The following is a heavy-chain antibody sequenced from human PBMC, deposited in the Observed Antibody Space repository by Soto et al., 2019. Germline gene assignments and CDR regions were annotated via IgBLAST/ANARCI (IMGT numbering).Heavy chain of an antibody. D-gene: IGHD3-10*01. CDR2: IYYSGIT. J-gene: IGHJ4*02. CDR1: GGSISSYY. Sequence: QVQLQESGPGLVKPSETLSLTCTVSGGSISSYYWSWIRQPPGKGLEWIGYIYYSGITNYNPSLKSRVTISVDTSKNQFSLKLSSVAAADTAVYYCARTWGGFGDYWGQGTLVTVSS. V-gene: IGHV4-59*01. CDR3: ARTWGGFGDY.